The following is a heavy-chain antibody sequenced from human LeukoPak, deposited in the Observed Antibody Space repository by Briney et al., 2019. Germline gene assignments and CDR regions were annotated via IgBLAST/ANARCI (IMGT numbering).Heavy chain of an antibody. V-gene: IGHV4-59*12. J-gene: IGHJ4*02. CDR2: IYYSGST. CDR1: GGSISSYY. D-gene: IGHD6-6*01. Sequence: SETLSLTCTVSGGSISSYYWSWIRQPPGKGLEWIGYIYYSGSTNYNPSLKSRVTISVDTSKNQFSLKLSSVTAADTAVYYCARVIAALFDYWGQGTLVTVSS. CDR3: ARVIAALFDY.